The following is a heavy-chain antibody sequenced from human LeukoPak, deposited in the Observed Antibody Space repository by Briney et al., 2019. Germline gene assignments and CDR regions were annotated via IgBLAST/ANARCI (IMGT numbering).Heavy chain of an antibody. J-gene: IGHJ5*02. CDR3: ARDPTPYCSGGSCYSLWFDP. V-gene: IGHV1-18*04. D-gene: IGHD2-15*01. Sequence: ASVKVSFKASGYTFTGYYMHWVRQAPGQGLEWMGWISAYNGNTNYAQKLQGTVTMTTDTSTSTAYMELRSLRSDDTAVYYCARDPTPYCSGGSCYSLWFDPWGQGTLVTVSS. CDR1: GYTFTGYY. CDR2: ISAYNGNT.